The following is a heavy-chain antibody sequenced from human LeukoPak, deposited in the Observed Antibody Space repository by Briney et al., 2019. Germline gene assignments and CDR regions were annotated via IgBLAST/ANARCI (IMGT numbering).Heavy chain of an antibody. D-gene: IGHD1-26*01. CDR2: IIPIFGSA. Sequence: ASVKVSCKASGGTFSSYAISWVRQAPGQGLEWMGGIIPIFGSANYAQKFQGRVTITADESTSTAYMELSSLRPEDTAVYYCARGALGGGEYFQHWGQGTLVTVSS. CDR1: GGTFSSYA. V-gene: IGHV1-69*13. CDR3: ARGALGGGEYFQH. J-gene: IGHJ1*01.